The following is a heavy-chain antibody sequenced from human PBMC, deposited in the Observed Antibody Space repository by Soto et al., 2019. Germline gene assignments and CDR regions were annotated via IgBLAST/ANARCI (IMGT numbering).Heavy chain of an antibody. J-gene: IGHJ4*01. D-gene: IGHD2-2*01. CDR2: INPNSGGT. CDR1: GYTFTGYY. V-gene: IGHV1-2*02. CDR3: ARDLGGRVVPAAFLRY. Sequence: ASVKVSCKASGYTFTGYYMRWVRQAPGQGLEWMGWINPNSGGTNYAQKFQGRVTMTRDTSISTAYMELSRLRSDDTAVYYCARDLGGRVVPAAFLRYWGQGTLVTVSS.